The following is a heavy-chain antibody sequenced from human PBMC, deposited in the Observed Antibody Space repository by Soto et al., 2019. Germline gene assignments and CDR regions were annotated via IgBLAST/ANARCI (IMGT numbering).Heavy chain of an antibody. CDR1: GYTFSDYY. CDR2: IDTSSTKI. CDR3: ASHYDMWSGFLSPVDY. J-gene: IGHJ4*02. Sequence: QVQLVESGGDLVKRGGSLRLSCAASGYTFSDYYMSWIRQAPGKGLEWISYIDTSSTKIYYADSVKSRFTISRDNAKNSLYLEMNSLRDEDTVVYYCASHYDMWSGFLSPVDYWGQGTLVTVSS. V-gene: IGHV3-11*01. D-gene: IGHD3-3*01.